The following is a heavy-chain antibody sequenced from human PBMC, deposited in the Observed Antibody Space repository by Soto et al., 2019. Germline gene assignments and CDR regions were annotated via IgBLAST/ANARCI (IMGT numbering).Heavy chain of an antibody. Sequence: GGSLRLSCAASGFTFSSYAMSWVRQAPGKGLEWVSAISGSGGSTYYADSVKGRFTISRDNSKNTLYLQMNSLRAEDTAVYYCAKSLDSVARLWVLNYYYGMDVWGQGNTVTVSS. CDR1: GFTFSSYA. CDR2: ISGSGGST. V-gene: IGHV3-23*01. J-gene: IGHJ6*02. CDR3: AKSLDSVARLWVLNYYYGMDV. D-gene: IGHD2-15*01.